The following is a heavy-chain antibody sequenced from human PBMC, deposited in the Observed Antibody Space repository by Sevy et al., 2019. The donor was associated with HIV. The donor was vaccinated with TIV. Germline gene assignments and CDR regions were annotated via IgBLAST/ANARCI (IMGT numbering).Heavy chain of an antibody. CDR1: GFTFSNYE. V-gene: IGHV3-48*03. J-gene: IGHJ4*02. CDR2: ITSSGTTI. Sequence: GGSLRLSCAASGFTFSNYEINWVRQAPGKGLEWVSHITSSGTTIYYADSVKGRFTISRDNAKNSLYLQMNSLRAEDTAVYYCARGGSSWTGYFDYWGQGTLVTVSS. D-gene: IGHD6-13*01. CDR3: ARGGSSWTGYFDY.